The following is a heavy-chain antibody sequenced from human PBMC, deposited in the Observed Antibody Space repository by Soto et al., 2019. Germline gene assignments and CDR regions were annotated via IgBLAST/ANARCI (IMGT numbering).Heavy chain of an antibody. V-gene: IGHV3-30-3*01. J-gene: IGHJ1*01. CDR1: GFTFSSYA. Sequence: GSLRLSCAASGFTFSSYAMHWVRQAPGKGLEWVAVISYDGSNKYYADSVKGRFTISRDNSKNTLYLQMNSLRAEDTAVYYCASHDSSGYYVAPEYFQHWGQGTLVTVSS. D-gene: IGHD3-22*01. CDR3: ASHDSSGYYVAPEYFQH. CDR2: ISYDGSNK.